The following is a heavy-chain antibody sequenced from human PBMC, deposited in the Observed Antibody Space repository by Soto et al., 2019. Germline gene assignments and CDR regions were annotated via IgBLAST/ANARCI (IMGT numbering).Heavy chain of an antibody. J-gene: IGHJ6*02. CDR2: IIPIFGTA. Sequence: QVQLVQSGAEVKKPGSSVKVSCKASGGTFSSYAISWVRQAPGQGLAWLGGIIPIFGTANYAQKFQGRVTITADESTSTAYMELSSLRSEDTAVDYCARLGSGANDYYYGMDVWGQGTTVTVSS. V-gene: IGHV1-69*01. CDR3: ARLGSGANDYYYGMDV. CDR1: GGTFSSYA. D-gene: IGHD1-26*01.